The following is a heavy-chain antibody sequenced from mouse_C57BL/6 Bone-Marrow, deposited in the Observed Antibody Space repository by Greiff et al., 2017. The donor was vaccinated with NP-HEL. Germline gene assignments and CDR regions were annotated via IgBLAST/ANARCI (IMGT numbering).Heavy chain of an antibody. V-gene: IGHV1-20*01. CDR1: GYSFTGYF. CDR3: ARCGYSYYYAMDY. D-gene: IGHD2-3*01. J-gene: IGHJ4*01. CDR2: INPYNGDT. Sequence: VQLKQSGPELVKPGDSVKISCKASGYSFTGYFMNWVMQSHGKSLEWIGRINPYNGDTFYNQKFKGKATLTVDKSSSTAHMELRSLISEDSAVYYCARCGYSYYYAMDYWGQGTSVTVSS.